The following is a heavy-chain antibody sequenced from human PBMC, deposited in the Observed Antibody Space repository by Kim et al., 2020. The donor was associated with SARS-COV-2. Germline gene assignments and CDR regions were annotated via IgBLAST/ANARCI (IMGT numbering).Heavy chain of an antibody. CDR2: ISGSGGST. CDR3: AKDPVGYYDSSGNTFDY. Sequence: GGSLRLSCAASGFTFSSYAMSWVRQAPGKGLEWVSAISGSGGSTYYADSVKGRFTISRDNSKNTLYLQMKSLRAEDTAVYYCAKDPVGYYDSSGNTFDYWGQGTLVTVSS. D-gene: IGHD3-22*01. J-gene: IGHJ4*02. V-gene: IGHV3-23*01. CDR1: GFTFSSYA.